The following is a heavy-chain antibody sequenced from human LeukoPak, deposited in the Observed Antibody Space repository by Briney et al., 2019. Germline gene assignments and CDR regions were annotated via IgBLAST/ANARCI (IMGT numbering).Heavy chain of an antibody. CDR3: ARLPAGDSPRRYYFDY. Sequence: GESLKISCKGSGYSFTSYWIGWVRQMPGKGLEWMGIIYPGDSDTRYSPSFQGQVTISADKSISTAYLQWSSLKASDTAMYYCARLPAGDSPRRYYFDYWGQGTLVTVSS. CDR1: GYSFTSYW. D-gene: IGHD7-27*01. CDR2: IYPGDSDT. J-gene: IGHJ4*02. V-gene: IGHV5-51*01.